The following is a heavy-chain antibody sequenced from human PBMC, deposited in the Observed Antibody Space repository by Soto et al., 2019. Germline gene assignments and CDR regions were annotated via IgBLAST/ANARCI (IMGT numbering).Heavy chain of an antibody. Sequence: PSETLSLTCGVSGGSISSGGYSWGWIRQPPGKGLEWIGSIYHSGSTYYNPSLKSRVTISVDTAKNQFSLKLSSVTAADTAVYYCARQYYFGSGNYYNRPFDFWGQGTLVTVSS. D-gene: IGHD3-10*01. J-gene: IGHJ4*02. CDR2: IYHSGST. CDR1: GGSISSGGYS. V-gene: IGHV4-30-2*03. CDR3: ARQYYFGSGNYYNRPFDF.